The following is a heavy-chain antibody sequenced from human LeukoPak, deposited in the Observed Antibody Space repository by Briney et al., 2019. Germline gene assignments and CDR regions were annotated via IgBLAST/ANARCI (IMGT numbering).Heavy chain of an antibody. Sequence: GASVKVSCKASGYTFTGYYMHWVRQAPGQGLEWMGRINPNSGGTNYAQKFQGRVTITRDTSISTAYMELSRLRSDDTAVYYCARMRIFGVVNYYYYGMDVWDQGTTVTVSS. CDR1: GYTFTGYY. CDR2: INPNSGGT. CDR3: ARMRIFGVVNYYYYGMDV. J-gene: IGHJ6*02. V-gene: IGHV1-2*06. D-gene: IGHD3-3*01.